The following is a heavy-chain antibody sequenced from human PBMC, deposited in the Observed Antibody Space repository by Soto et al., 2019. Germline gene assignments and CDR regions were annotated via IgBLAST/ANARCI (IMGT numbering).Heavy chain of an antibody. CDR3: ARATGTLRSRNCDY. CDR2: IYHTGST. J-gene: IGHJ4*02. D-gene: IGHD1-1*01. Sequence: PSETLSLTCSVSGSSISTVGHYWTWIRHPPGKGLEWIGSIYHTGSTYSSKSLRSRLTMSVDTAKSQFSLRLSSVTAADTAVYYCARATGTLRSRNCDYWGQGSLVTVSS. CDR1: GSSISTVGHY. V-gene: IGHV4-31*03.